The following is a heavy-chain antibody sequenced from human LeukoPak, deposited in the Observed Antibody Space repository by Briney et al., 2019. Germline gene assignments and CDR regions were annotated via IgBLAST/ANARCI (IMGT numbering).Heavy chain of an antibody. J-gene: IGHJ5*02. D-gene: IGHD2-15*01. CDR1: GFTLSSFW. CDR3: ARSYCSGGSCYGRFDP. V-gene: IGHV3-74*01. CDR2: INGDGRST. Sequence: GGSLRLSCVASGFTLSSFWMHWVRQAPGKGLEWVSRINGDGRSTSYADSVKGRFTISRDNAKNTLYLEMDSLRVEDTAFYYCARSYCSGGSCYGRFDPWGRGTLLTVSS.